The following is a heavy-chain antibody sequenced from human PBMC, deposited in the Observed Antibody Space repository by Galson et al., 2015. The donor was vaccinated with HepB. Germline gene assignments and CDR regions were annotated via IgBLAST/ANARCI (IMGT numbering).Heavy chain of an antibody. D-gene: IGHD2-2*01. CDR3: ARDFPYGLVVPDLYFDY. CDR1: GFTFSSYS. J-gene: IGHJ4*02. V-gene: IGHV3-21*01. Sequence: SLRLSCAASGFTFSSYSMNWVRPAPGKGLEWVPSISSSSSYIYYADSVKGRFTISRDNAKNSLYLQMNSLRAEDTAVYYCARDFPYGLVVPDLYFDYWGQGTLVAVSS. CDR2: ISSSSSYI.